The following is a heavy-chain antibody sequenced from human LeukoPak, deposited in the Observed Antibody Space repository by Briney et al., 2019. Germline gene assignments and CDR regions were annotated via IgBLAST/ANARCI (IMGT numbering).Heavy chain of an antibody. CDR2: LYTGRST. Sequence: PSETLSLTCTVSGGSISNYYWSWIRQPAGKGLEWIGRLYTGRSTDYNPSLKSRVTMSVDTSNNHIAQRLTSRPAADAATDYCARESRVLIGDGYYLDSWGPGTLVTVSS. CDR1: GGSISNYY. D-gene: IGHD3-10*01. J-gene: IGHJ4*02. CDR3: ARESRVLIGDGYYLDS. V-gene: IGHV4-4*07.